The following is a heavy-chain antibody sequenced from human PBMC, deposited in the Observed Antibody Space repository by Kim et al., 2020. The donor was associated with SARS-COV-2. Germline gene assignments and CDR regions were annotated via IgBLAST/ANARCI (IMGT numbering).Heavy chain of an antibody. CDR2: IYSGGST. J-gene: IGHJ1*01. V-gene: IGHV3-66*01. CDR3: ARMSYYDSSGYPH. Sequence: GGSLRLSCAASGFTVSSNYMSWVRQAPGKGLEWVSVIYSGGSTYYADSVKGRFTISRDNSKNTLYLQMNSLRAEDTAVYYCARMSYYDSSGYPHWGQGTLVTVSS. CDR1: GFTVSSNY. D-gene: IGHD3-22*01.